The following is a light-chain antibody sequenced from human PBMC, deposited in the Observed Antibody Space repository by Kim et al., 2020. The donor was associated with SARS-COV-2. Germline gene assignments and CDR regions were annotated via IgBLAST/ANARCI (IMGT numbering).Light chain of an antibody. Sequence: ASVGDRVTITCRDSQSVDYWLAWYQQKPGKAPKLLIFKGSSLQSEVPSRFSGSGSGTEFTLTISSLQPDDFATYYCQQYYSYPWTFGRGTKVDIK. CDR2: KGS. CDR1: QSVDYW. J-gene: IGKJ1*01. CDR3: QQYYSYPWT. V-gene: IGKV1-5*03.